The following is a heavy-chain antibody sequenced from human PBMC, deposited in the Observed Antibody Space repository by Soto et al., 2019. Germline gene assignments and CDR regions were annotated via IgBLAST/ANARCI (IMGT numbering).Heavy chain of an antibody. CDR3: VRDDVYSHWPSDY. D-gene: IGHD6-13*01. J-gene: IGHJ4*02. V-gene: IGHV1-18*01. Sequence: GASVKVSCKASGYRFISYGISWVRQAPGQGLEWMGWISGYNGNTKYAQKFQGRGTMTIDTATTTAYMELTSLRFDDTAVYYCVRDDVYSHWPSDYWGQGTLVTVSS. CDR2: ISGYNGNT. CDR1: GYRFISYG.